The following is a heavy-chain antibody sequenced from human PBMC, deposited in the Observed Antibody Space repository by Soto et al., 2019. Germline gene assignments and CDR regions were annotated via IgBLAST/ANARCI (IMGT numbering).Heavy chain of an antibody. Sequence: ETLSLTCAVSGGSFSGYYWTWIRQPPGTGLEWIGEINHSGSTNYNPSLKSRVTISVDTSKNQFSLKLTSVTAADTAMYYCARLPMVRGVIISFYFDYWGQGTLVTVSS. V-gene: IGHV4-34*01. J-gene: IGHJ4*02. CDR2: INHSGST. D-gene: IGHD3-10*01. CDR3: ARLPMVRGVIISFYFDY. CDR1: GGSFSGYY.